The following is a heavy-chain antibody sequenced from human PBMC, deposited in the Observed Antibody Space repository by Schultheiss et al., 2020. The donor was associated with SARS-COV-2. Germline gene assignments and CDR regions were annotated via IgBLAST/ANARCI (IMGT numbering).Heavy chain of an antibody. D-gene: IGHD3-22*01. CDR1: GFTFSSYG. V-gene: IGHV3-33*06. CDR2: IWYDGSNK. CDR3: AKDTDSSGYFSY. Sequence: GGSLRLSCAASGFTFSSYGMHWVRQAPGKGLEWVAVIWYDGSNKYYADSVKGRFTISRDNSKNTLYLQMNSLRAEDTAVYYCAKDTDSSGYFSYWGQGTLVTVSS. J-gene: IGHJ4*02.